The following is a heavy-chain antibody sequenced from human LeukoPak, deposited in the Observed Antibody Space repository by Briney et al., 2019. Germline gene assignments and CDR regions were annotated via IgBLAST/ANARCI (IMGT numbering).Heavy chain of an antibody. J-gene: IGHJ4*02. CDR1: GGSISSSRYS. Sequence: SETLSLTCTVSGGSISSSRYSWGWIRQPPGMGLEWIGNIYYSGTTYYNPSLRSRVIISVDTSNNQFSLKLSSVTAADTAVYYCARGLLEQQLANNYFDYWGQGTLVTVSS. CDR3: ARGLLEQQLANNYFDY. CDR2: IYYSGTT. D-gene: IGHD6-13*01. V-gene: IGHV4-39*07.